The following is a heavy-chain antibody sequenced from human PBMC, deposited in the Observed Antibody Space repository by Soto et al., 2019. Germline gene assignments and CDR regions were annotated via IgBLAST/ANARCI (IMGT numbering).Heavy chain of an antibody. CDR1: GFTFSNYA. Sequence: SLRLSCAASGFTFSNYAMTWVRQAPGKGLEWVSAICGSGGCAFYAASVKGRFTISRDNSKNTLYLHMNSLRAEDTALYFCAALTPYGSGSFSHYWGQGTLVTVSS. CDR3: AALTPYGSGSFSHY. V-gene: IGHV3-23*01. CDR2: ICGSGGCA. J-gene: IGHJ4*02. D-gene: IGHD3-10*01.